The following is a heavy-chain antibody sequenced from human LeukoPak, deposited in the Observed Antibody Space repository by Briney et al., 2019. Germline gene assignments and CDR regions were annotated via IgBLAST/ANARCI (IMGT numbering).Heavy chain of an antibody. CDR3: ARQNTPHGNFDY. V-gene: IGHV3-13*01. CDR1: GFTFSTYD. CDR2: IGTVDDT. D-gene: IGHD5-24*01. Sequence: GGSLRLSCAASGFTFSTYDMHWVRQVTGKGLEWVSAIGTVDDTYYLGSVKGRFTISRENAKNVLYLQMSSLRVEDTAVYYCARQNTPHGNFDYWGQGTLVTVSS. J-gene: IGHJ4*02.